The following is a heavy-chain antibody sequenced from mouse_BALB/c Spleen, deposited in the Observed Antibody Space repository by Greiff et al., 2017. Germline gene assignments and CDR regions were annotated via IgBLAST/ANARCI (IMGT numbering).Heavy chain of an antibody. CDR1: GYAFTNYL. V-gene: IGHV1-54*01. J-gene: IGHJ1*01. D-gene: IGHD2-3*01. Sequence: QVQLQQPGAELVRPGTSVKVSCKASGYAFTNYLIEWVKQRPGQGLEWIGVINPGSGGTNYNEKFKGKATLTADKSSSTAYMQLSSLTSDDSAVYFCARSWDGYLYWYFDVWGAGTTVTVSS. CDR2: INPGSGGT. CDR3: ARSWDGYLYWYFDV.